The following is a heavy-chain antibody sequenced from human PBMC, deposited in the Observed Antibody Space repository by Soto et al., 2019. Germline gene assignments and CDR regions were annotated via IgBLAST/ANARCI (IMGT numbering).Heavy chain of an antibody. CDR1: GFTFDDYA. Sequence: EVQLVESGGVVVQPGGSLRLSCAASGFTFDDYAMHWVRQAPGKGLEWVSLITWEGRSTYYADSVKGRFTISRDNSKNSLYLQMNSLRAEDTALYYCAREENCSDGICYSEYFQRWGQGTLVTVSS. CDR3: AREENCSDGICYSEYFQR. CDR2: ITWEGRST. V-gene: IGHV3-43D*04. D-gene: IGHD2-15*01. J-gene: IGHJ1*01.